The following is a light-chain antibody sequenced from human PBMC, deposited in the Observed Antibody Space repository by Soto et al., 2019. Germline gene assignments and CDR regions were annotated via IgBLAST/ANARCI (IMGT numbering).Light chain of an antibody. J-gene: IGKJ1*01. V-gene: IGKV1-39*01. CDR1: QSISTY. CDR2: AAP. CDR3: QQSYSSPRT. Sequence: DIPMTQSPSSLSASVGDSVTITCRASQSISTYLNWYQLKPGNAPKLLLSAAPGFQSEVPSNFSGSGSGTDFTLTISRLQPEDFATYYCQQSYSSPRTFGQGTKVEIK.